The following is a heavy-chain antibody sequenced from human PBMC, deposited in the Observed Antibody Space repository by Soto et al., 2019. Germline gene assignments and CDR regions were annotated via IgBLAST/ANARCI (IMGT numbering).Heavy chain of an antibody. CDR3: AGYYYDSSGYYSFYDY. CDR1: GGTFSSYA. V-gene: IGHV1-69*13. D-gene: IGHD3-22*01. Sequence: SVKVSCKASGGTFSSYAISWVRQAPGQGLEWMGGIIPIFGTANYAQKFQGRVTITADESTSTAYMELSSLRSEDTAVYYCAGYYYDSSGYYSFYDYWGQGTLVTVSS. CDR2: IIPIFGTA. J-gene: IGHJ4*02.